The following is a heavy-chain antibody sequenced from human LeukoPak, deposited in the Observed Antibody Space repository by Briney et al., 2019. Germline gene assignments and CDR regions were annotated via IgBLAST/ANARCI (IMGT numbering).Heavy chain of an antibody. Sequence: PSQTLSLTCAVSGGSISSDGYSWIWIRQPPGKGLECLGYIYHTGGAYYNPSLKSRVSISVDKSKNEFSLKPTSVTAADTAVYYCARGDYRSFVPWFDPWGQGALVTVSS. D-gene: IGHD3-16*01. CDR2: IYHTGGA. CDR3: ARGDYRSFVPWFDP. J-gene: IGHJ5*02. CDR1: GGSISSDGYS. V-gene: IGHV4-30-2*01.